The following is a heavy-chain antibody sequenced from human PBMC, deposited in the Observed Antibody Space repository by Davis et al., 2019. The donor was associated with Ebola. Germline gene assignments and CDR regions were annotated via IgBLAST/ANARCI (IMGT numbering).Heavy chain of an antibody. Sequence: HSQTLSLTCAISGDSVSVNSGGWNWIRQSPSRGLEWLGRTYYNSKWYNDYAESVKSRITINPDTSKNQFSLQLNSVTPEDTAVYYCARVGYYYDSTGYPVAPGSDYWGQGTLVTVSS. CDR2: TYYNSKWYN. J-gene: IGHJ4*02. D-gene: IGHD3-22*01. CDR3: ARVGYYYDSTGYPVAPGSDY. CDR1: GDSVSVNSGG. V-gene: IGHV6-1*01.